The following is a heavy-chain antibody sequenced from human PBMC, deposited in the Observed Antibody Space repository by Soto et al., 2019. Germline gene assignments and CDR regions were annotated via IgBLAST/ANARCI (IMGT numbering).Heavy chain of an antibody. V-gene: IGHV3-66*01. Sequence: GGSLRLSCVASGFSVSTNYMTWVRQAPGKGLEWVSFIYSGGGTYYADSVKGRFTLSRDDSKNTLYLQMNSLRAEDTAVYYCARGLSRVGEFYYYYAMDVWGQGTTVTVSS. D-gene: IGHD3-10*01. CDR2: IYSGGGT. J-gene: IGHJ6*02. CDR3: ARGLSRVGEFYYYYAMDV. CDR1: GFSVSTNY.